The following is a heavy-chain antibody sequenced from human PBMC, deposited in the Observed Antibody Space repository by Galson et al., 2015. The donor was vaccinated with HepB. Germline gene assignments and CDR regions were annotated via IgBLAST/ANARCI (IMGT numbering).Heavy chain of an antibody. D-gene: IGHD3-22*01. CDR3: ARGNYYDSSGYYYEYFQH. V-gene: IGHV1-8*01. CDR1: GSTFTSYD. CDR2: MNPNSGNT. J-gene: IGHJ1*01. Sequence: SVTVSCKASGSTFTSYDINWVRQATGQGLEWMGWMNPNSGNTGYAQKFQGRVTMARNTSISTAYMELSSLRSEDTAVYYCARGNYYDSSGYYYEYFQHWGQGTLVTVSS.